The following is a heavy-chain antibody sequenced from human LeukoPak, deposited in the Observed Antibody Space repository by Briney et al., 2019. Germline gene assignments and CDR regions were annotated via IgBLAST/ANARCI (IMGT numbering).Heavy chain of an antibody. CDR3: AKGRGYCTGGSCYSDY. Sequence: GGSLRLSCTASGFTLSNYAMSWVRQAPGKGLEWVSTISGSDCSTYYADSVKGRFTISRDNSKNTLYLQMNSLRVEDTAIYYCAKGRGYCTGGSCYSDYWGQGTLVTVSS. CDR2: ISGSDCST. D-gene: IGHD2-15*01. CDR1: GFTLSNYA. V-gene: IGHV3-23*01. J-gene: IGHJ4*02.